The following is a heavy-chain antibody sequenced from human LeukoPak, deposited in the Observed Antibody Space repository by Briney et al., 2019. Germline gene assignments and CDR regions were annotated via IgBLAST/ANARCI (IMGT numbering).Heavy chain of an antibody. Sequence: ASVKVSCKVSGYTLTELSMHWVRQAPGKGLEWMGGFDPEAGETIYAQKFQGRVTMTEDTSTDTAYMELSSLRSEDTAVYYCATVAIGYCSGGSCYSPRNWFDPWGQGTLVTVSS. CDR1: GYTLTELS. D-gene: IGHD2-15*01. CDR3: ATVAIGYCSGGSCYSPRNWFDP. J-gene: IGHJ5*02. V-gene: IGHV1-24*01. CDR2: FDPEAGET.